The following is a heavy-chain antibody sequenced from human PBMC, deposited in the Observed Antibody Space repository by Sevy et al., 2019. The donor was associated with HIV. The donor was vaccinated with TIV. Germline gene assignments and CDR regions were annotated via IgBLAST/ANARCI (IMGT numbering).Heavy chain of an antibody. CDR1: GYTFTGYY. Sequence: ASVKVSCKASGYTFTGYYMHWVRQAPGQGLEWMGWINPNSGGTNYAQKFQGRVTMTRDTSISTAYMELSRLRSDDTAVYYCARDFLGNLVRFWFDPWGQGTLVTVSS. CDR3: ARDFLGNLVRFWFDP. V-gene: IGHV1-2*02. J-gene: IGHJ5*02. D-gene: IGHD3-10*01. CDR2: INPNSGGT.